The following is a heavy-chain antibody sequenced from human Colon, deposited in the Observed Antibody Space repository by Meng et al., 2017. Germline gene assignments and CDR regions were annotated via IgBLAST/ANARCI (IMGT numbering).Heavy chain of an antibody. CDR3: TTDRDKGAGILWFGELSGEPFDY. Sequence: GGSLRLSCAASGFTFSNAWMSWVRQAPGKGLEWVGRIKSKTDGGTTDYAAPVKGILTIPRDDSTNTLYQQMNSLKTEDTAVYYCTTDRDKGAGILWFGELSGEPFDYWGQGTLVTVSS. J-gene: IGHJ4*02. V-gene: IGHV3-15*01. CDR2: IKSKTDGGTT. CDR1: GFTFSNAW. D-gene: IGHD3-10*01.